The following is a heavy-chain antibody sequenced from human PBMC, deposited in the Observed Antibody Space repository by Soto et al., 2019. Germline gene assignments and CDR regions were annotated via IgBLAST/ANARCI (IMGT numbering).Heavy chain of an antibody. Sequence: EVQLVESGGGLVQPGGSLSLSCAASGFPFSSSWMHWVRQAPGKGLVWVSRINSDGSSTSYADSVKGRFTISRDNAKNTLYLQMNSLRAEDTAVYYCVRTSLVVAAATREDYWGQGTLVTVSS. J-gene: IGHJ4*02. CDR1: GFPFSSSW. CDR3: VRTSLVVAAATREDY. V-gene: IGHV3-74*01. CDR2: INSDGSST. D-gene: IGHD2-15*01.